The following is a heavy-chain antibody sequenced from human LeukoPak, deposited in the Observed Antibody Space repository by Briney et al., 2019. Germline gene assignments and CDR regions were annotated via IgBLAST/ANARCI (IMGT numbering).Heavy chain of an antibody. Sequence: GGSLRLSCAASGFTFSSYSMNWVRQAPGKGLEWVSSISSSSSYIYYADSVKGRFTISRDNAKNSLYLQMNSLRAEDTAVYYCAAELRYYDILTGSNWFDPWGQGTLVTVSS. CDR3: AAELRYYDILTGSNWFDP. CDR2: ISSSSSYI. V-gene: IGHV3-21*01. CDR1: GFTFSSYS. J-gene: IGHJ5*02. D-gene: IGHD3-9*01.